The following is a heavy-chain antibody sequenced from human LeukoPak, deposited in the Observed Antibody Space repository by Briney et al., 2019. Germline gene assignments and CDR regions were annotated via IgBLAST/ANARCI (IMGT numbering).Heavy chain of an antibody. D-gene: IGHD4-17*01. V-gene: IGHV3-21*01. CDR1: GFTFSSYS. CDR3: AKEGEMSRGTTFSDY. Sequence: GGSLRLSCAASGFTFSSYSMNWVRQAPGKGLEWVSCISSSGSSIYYADSVKGRFTISRDNAKNSLYLQMNSLRAEGTAVYYCAKEGEMSRGTTFSDYWGQGTLVTVSS. J-gene: IGHJ4*02. CDR2: ISSSGSSI.